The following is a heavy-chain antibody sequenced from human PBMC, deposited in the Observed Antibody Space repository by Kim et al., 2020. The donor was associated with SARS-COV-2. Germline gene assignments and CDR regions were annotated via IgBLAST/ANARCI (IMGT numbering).Heavy chain of an antibody. J-gene: IGHJ5*02. CDR3: AKDPSPMGYGQNQNWFDP. Sequence: GGSLRLSCAASGFTFDDYAMHWVRQAPGKGLEWVSGISWNSGSIGYADSVKGRFTISRDNAKNSLYLQMNSLRAEDTALYYCAKDPSPMGYGQNQNWFDP. CDR1: GFTFDDYA. CDR2: ISWNSGSI. V-gene: IGHV3-9*01. D-gene: IGHD4-17*01.